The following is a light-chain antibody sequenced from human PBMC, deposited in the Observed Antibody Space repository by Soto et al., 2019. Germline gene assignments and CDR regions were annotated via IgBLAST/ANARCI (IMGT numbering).Light chain of an antibody. Sequence: QSVLTQPPSASGTPGQRVTISCSGSSSNIGSNTVNWYQQLPGTAPKLLIYSKNQRPSGVPDRFSGSKSGTSASLSISGLPSEDEADYYCAAWDDSLNGWVFGGGTKLTVL. CDR1: SSNIGSNT. V-gene: IGLV1-44*01. CDR2: SKN. J-gene: IGLJ3*02. CDR3: AAWDDSLNGWV.